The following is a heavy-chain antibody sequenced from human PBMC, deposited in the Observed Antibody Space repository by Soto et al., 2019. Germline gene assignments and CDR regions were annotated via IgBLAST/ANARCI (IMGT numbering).Heavy chain of an antibody. CDR1: GDSVPSNCAL. D-gene: IGHD6-6*01. Sequence: SQTLALTYAISGDSVPSNCALWNWIRQSPSRGLEWLGWTYYKSKWCKDYAVSVKSRITINPDTSKNQVSLHLNSVTAQDSAWDYCARDGSEYSSSFDAFDIWGQGTMVTVSS. J-gene: IGHJ3*02. V-gene: IGHV6-1*01. CDR2: TYYKSKWCK. CDR3: ARDGSEYSSSFDAFDI.